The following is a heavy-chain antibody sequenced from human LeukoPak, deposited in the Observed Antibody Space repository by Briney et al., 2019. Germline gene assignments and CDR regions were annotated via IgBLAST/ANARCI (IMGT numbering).Heavy chain of an antibody. CDR3: ARDHWYDILSFDY. CDR1: GDSVSSKTAT. J-gene: IGHJ4*02. Sequence: SQTLSLSCAISGDSVSSKTATWNWLRQSPSRGLEWLGRTYFRSKWYYDYAMSVKGRVSISPDTSKNLFSLHLDSVTPEDTAIYYCARDHWYDILSFDYWGQGTLVTVSS. CDR2: TYFRSKWYY. V-gene: IGHV6-1*01. D-gene: IGHD3-9*01.